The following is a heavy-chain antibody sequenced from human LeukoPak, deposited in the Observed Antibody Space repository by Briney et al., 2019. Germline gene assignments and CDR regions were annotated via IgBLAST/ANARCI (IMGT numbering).Heavy chain of an antibody. V-gene: IGHV3-30*01. CDR2: ISYDGSNK. CDR3: ARGPGPIAGAKNPFDI. CDR1: GFTFSAYA. D-gene: IGHD1-26*01. J-gene: IGHJ3*02. Sequence: GRSLRLSCAASGFTFSAYAMYWVRQAPGKGLEWVAVISYDGSNKYYADSVKGRFTISGDKSKDTLYLQMNSLRPEDTAVYYCARGPGPIAGAKNPFDIWGQGTMVTVSS.